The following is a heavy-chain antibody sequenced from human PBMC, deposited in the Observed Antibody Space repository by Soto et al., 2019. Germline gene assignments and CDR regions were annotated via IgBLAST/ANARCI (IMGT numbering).Heavy chain of an antibody. CDR1: GGSISSSSYY. CDR3: ARERGYYYASSGYSPAFDI. Sequence: PSETLSLTCTVSGGSISSSSYYWGWIRQPPGKGLEWIGSIYYSGSTYYNPSLKSRVTISVDTSKNQFSLKLSSVTAADTAVYYCARERGYYYASSGYSPAFDIWGQGTMVTVSS. CDR2: IYYSGST. J-gene: IGHJ3*02. D-gene: IGHD3-22*01. V-gene: IGHV4-39*02.